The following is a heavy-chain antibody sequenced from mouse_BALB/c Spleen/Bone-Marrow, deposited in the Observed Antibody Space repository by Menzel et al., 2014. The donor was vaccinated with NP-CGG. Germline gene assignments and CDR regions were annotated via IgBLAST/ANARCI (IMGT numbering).Heavy chain of an antibody. Sequence: EVKLMESGGGLVQPGGSLKLSRAASGFDFSSYWMSWVRQAPGKGLEWIGEINPDSSTINYTPSLKDKFIISRDNARNTLYLQMSKVRAEDTAFYYSARQCYYGKCDYWGQGTTLTVSS. CDR1: GFDFSSYW. CDR3: ARQCYYGKCDY. V-gene: IGHV4-1*02. CDR2: INPDSSTI. D-gene: IGHD2-1*01. J-gene: IGHJ2*01.